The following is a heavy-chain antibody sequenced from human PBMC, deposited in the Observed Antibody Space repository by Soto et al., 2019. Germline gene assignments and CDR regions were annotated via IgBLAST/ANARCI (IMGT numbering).Heavy chain of an antibody. CDR2: ISGSGGST. D-gene: IGHD6-13*01. Sequence: GGSLRLSCAASGFTFSSYAMSWVRQAPGKGLEWVSAISGSGGSTYYADSVKGRFTISRDNSKNTLYLQMNSLRAEDTAVYYCAKVRAYSSSWYWPLYFDYWGQGTLVTVSS. CDR1: GFTFSSYA. CDR3: AKVRAYSSSWYWPLYFDY. J-gene: IGHJ4*02. V-gene: IGHV3-23*01.